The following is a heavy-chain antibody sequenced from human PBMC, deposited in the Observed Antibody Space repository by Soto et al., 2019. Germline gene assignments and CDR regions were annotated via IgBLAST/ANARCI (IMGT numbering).Heavy chain of an antibody. J-gene: IGHJ4*02. V-gene: IGHV1-3*01. CDR3: ARGPNPYYLDY. CDR2: INAGNGNT. CDR1: GGTFSSYA. Sequence: ASVKVSCKASGGTFSSYAISWVRQAPGQRLEWMGWINAGNGNTKYSQKFQGRVTITRDTSASTAYMELSSLRSEDTAVYYCARGPNPYYLDYSGQGSLVIVSS.